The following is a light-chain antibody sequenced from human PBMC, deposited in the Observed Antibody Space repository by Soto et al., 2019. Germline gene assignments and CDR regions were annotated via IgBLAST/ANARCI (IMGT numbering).Light chain of an antibody. V-gene: IGKV2-28*01. J-gene: IGKJ1*01. CDR3: ILALQTPPG. CDR1: QSLLHSNGYNY. Sequence: DIVMTQSPLSLPVTPGEPASISCRSSQSLLHSNGYNYLDWYLQKPGQSPQLLIYLGSNRASGDPDRFRGSGLGIDLTVKVSRVEAEDARVYYCILALQTPPGFRQGTKVE. CDR2: LGS.